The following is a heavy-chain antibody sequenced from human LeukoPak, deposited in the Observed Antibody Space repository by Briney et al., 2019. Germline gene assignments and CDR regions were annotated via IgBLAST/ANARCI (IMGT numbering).Heavy chain of an antibody. V-gene: IGHV3-11*04. D-gene: IGHD3-22*01. Sequence: GGSLRLSCAASGFTFSDYYMSWIRQAPGKGLEWVSYISSSGSTIYYADSVKGRFTISRDNAKNSLYLQMNSLRAEDTAVYYCAKATYYYDSSGYYPADYWGQGTLVTVSS. CDR1: GFTFSDYY. CDR2: ISSSGSTI. J-gene: IGHJ4*02. CDR3: AKATYYYDSSGYYPADY.